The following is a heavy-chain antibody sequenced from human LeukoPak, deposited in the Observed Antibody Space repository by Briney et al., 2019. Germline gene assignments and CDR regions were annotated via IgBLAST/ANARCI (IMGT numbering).Heavy chain of an antibody. Sequence: SETLSLTCTVSGGSISSYYWSWIRQPPGKGLEWIGYIYYSGSTNYNPSLKSRVTISVDTSKNQFSLKLSSVTAADTAVYYRARRTYYYDSSGQYFDIWGQGTMVTVSS. CDR2: IYYSGST. CDR3: ARRTYYYDSSGQYFDI. J-gene: IGHJ3*02. D-gene: IGHD3-22*01. V-gene: IGHV4-59*01. CDR1: GGSISSYY.